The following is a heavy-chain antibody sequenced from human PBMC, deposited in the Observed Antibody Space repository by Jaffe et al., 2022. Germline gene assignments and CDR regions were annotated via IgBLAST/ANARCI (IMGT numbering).Heavy chain of an antibody. CDR3: ARGEWGVLKLGAFDI. Sequence: EVQLVESGGGLVQPGGSLRLSCAASGFTFSSYAMHWVRQAPGKGLEYVSAISSNGGSTYYANSVKGRFTISRDNSKNTLYLQMGSLRAEDMAVYYCARGEWGVLKLGAFDIWGQGTMVTVSS. CDR2: ISSNGGST. D-gene: IGHD3-10*01. J-gene: IGHJ3*02. V-gene: IGHV3-64*01. CDR1: GFTFSSYA.